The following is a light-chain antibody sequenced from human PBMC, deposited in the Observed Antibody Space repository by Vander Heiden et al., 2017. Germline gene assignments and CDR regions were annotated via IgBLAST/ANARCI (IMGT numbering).Light chain of an antibody. CDR1: QSFSSN. CDR3: QRSYGTPYT. CDR2: AAS. V-gene: IGKV1-39*01. Sequence: DIQMTKSPSSLSASVGDRVTITCRASQSFSSNINWYQQKPVKAPKLLIYAASILQSGVPSRFSGSGSGTDFTLTICSLQPEDFATYYCQRSYGTPYTFGAGTKLEIK. J-gene: IGKJ2*01.